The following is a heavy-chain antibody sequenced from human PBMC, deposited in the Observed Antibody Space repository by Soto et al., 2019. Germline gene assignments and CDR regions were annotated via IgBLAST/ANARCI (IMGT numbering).Heavy chain of an antibody. V-gene: IGHV3-64*01. CDR3: ARDGGSYAFDP. Sequence: GGSLRLSCASSGFTFRNYAMHWVRQAPGKGLEYVSAISSNGDTTYYANSVKGRFTISRDNSKNTVFLQMGSLRTEDMAVYYCARDGGSYAFDPWGRGTLVTVSS. J-gene: IGHJ5*02. D-gene: IGHD3-16*01. CDR2: ISSNGDTT. CDR1: GFTFRNYA.